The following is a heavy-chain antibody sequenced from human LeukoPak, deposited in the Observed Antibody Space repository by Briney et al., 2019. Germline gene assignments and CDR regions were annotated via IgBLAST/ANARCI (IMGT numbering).Heavy chain of an antibody. D-gene: IGHD3-10*01. J-gene: IGHJ3*02. CDR3: ARERFGSGSYSDAFDI. Sequence: PSETLSLTCSVSSGSISSGAYYWSWIRQHPEKGLEWIGYIHYSGSTHYSPSLKSRVTISVDTSKNRFSLKLSSVTAADTAVYYCARERFGSGSYSDAFDIWGQGTLVTVSS. CDR1: SGSISSGAYY. V-gene: IGHV4-31*02. CDR2: IHYSGST.